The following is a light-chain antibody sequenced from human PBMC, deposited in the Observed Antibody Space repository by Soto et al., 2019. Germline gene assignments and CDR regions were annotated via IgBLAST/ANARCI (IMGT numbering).Light chain of an antibody. Sequence: QSVLTQPPSASGAPGQSVTISCTGTSSDVGGYNYVSWYQQHPGKAPKLMIYEVSKRPSGVPDRFSGSKSGNTASLTVSGLQDEDESDYYCNSYADSHGVFGGGTKLTVL. CDR1: SSDVGGYNY. CDR2: EVS. J-gene: IGLJ2*01. CDR3: NSYADSHGV. V-gene: IGLV2-8*01.